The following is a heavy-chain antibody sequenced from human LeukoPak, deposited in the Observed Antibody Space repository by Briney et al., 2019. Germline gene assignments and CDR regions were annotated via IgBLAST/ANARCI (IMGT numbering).Heavy chain of an antibody. V-gene: IGHV4-39*01. CDR1: VASISSSSYY. Sequence: KPSETLSLTCTVSVASISSSSYYWGWIRQPPGKGLEWIGSIYYSGSTYYNPSLKSRVTISVDTSKNQFSLKLSSVTAADTAVYYCARQGYYYYYMDVWGKGTTVTVSS. CDR3: ARQGYYYYYMDV. J-gene: IGHJ6*03. CDR2: IYYSGST.